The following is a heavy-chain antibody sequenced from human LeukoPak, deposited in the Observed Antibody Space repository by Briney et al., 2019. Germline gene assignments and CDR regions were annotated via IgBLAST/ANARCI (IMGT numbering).Heavy chain of an antibody. CDR3: ARDQIAAAGMADY. V-gene: IGHV1-69*05. CDR1: GGTFSSYA. CDR2: IIPIFGTA. D-gene: IGHD6-13*01. Sequence: SVKVSCKASGGTFSSYAISWVRQAPGQGLEWMGGIIPIFGTANYAQKFQGRVTITTDESTSTAYMELSSLRSKDTAVYYCARDQIAAAGMADYWGQGTLVTVSS. J-gene: IGHJ4*02.